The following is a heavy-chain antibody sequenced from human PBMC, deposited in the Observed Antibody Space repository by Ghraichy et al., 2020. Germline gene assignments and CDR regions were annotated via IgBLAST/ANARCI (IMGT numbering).Heavy chain of an antibody. J-gene: IGHJ4*02. CDR3: ARVPIYYYDSSGYLDY. Sequence: SVKVSCKASGGTFSSYAISWVRQAPGQGLEWMGGIIPIFGTANYAQKFQGRVTITADESTSTAYMELSSLRSEDTAVYYCARVPIYYYDSSGYLDYWGQGTLVTVSS. D-gene: IGHD3-22*01. CDR1: GGTFSSYA. V-gene: IGHV1-69*13. CDR2: IIPIFGTA.